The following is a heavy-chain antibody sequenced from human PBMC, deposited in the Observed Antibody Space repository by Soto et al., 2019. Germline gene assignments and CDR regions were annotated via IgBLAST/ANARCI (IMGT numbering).Heavy chain of an antibody. D-gene: IGHD3-16*01. Sequence: SATLSLTCSLSGGSISTTGKFWDWIRQPSGKGLEWIGAIYNSGTACTTSYSPSFNSRVTISLDTSRNQFSLNLASVTAADTAVYYCARHDDSGFLIGGFDIWGQGTVVT. CDR3: ARHDDSGFLIGGFDI. CDR1: GGSISTTGKF. V-gene: IGHV4-39*01. CDR2: IYNSGTACTT. J-gene: IGHJ3*02.